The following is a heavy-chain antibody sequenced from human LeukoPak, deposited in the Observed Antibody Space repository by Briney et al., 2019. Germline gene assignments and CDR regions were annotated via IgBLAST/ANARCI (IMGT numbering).Heavy chain of an antibody. D-gene: IGHD3-10*01. CDR1: GFTFSGSA. CDR2: IRSKTNNYAT. J-gene: IGHJ3*02. CDR3: TTYYYKGSDAFDI. Sequence: PGGSLKLSCAASGFTFSGSAQHWVRQASGKGMEWVGRIRSKTNNYATTFAAAVKGRITISRDDSKSTAYLQMNSLKTEDTAVYYCTTYYYKGSDAFDIWGQGTKVTVSS. V-gene: IGHV3-73*01.